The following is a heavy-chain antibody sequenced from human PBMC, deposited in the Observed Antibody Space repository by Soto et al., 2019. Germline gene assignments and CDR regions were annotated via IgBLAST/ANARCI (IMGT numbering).Heavy chain of an antibody. D-gene: IGHD2-2*01. CDR1: GYTFTSYA. CDR3: ARDDIVVVPAANYYYYYGMDV. J-gene: IGHJ6*02. V-gene: IGHV1-3*01. CDR2: INAGNGNT. Sequence: ASVKVSCKASGYTFTSYAMHWVRQAPGQRLEWMGWINAGNGNTKYSQKFQGRVTITRDTSAGTAYMELSSLRSEDTAVYYCARDDIVVVPAANYYYYYGMDVWGQGTTVTVSS.